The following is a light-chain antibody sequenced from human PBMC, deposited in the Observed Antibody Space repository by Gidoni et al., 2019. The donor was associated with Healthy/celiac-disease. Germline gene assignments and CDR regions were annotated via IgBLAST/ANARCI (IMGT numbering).Light chain of an antibody. V-gene: IGLV6-57*03. Sequence: NFILTPPHSVSESPVKTVTISCTRSSVSIASNYVQWYQQRPGSAPPTVIYEDNQRPSGVPDRFSGSIDSSSNSASLTISGLKTEDEADYYCQSYDSSNWVFGGGTKLTVL. CDR3: QSYDSSNWV. CDR1: SVSIASNY. J-gene: IGLJ3*02. CDR2: EDN.